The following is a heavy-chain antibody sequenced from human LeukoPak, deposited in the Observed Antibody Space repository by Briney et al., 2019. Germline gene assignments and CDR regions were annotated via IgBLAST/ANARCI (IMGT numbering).Heavy chain of an antibody. J-gene: IGHJ5*02. CDR1: GGSISSYY. CDR2: IYSSGTT. V-gene: IGHV4-4*07. D-gene: IGHD3-10*01. CDR3: ARDSGTTGEVKFDP. Sequence: PSETLSLTCTVSGGSISSYYWSWIRQPPGKGLEWIGRIYSSGTTTYNPSLKSRVTMSVDTAKNQVSLRLSSVTAADTAVYYCARDSGTTGEVKFDPWGQGSLVTVSS.